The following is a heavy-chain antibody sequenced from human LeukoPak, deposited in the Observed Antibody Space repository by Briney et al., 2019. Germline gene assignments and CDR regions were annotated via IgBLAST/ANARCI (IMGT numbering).Heavy chain of an antibody. Sequence: GESLKISCKGSGYSFTSYWIGWVRQMPGKGLEWMGIIYPGDSDTRYSPSFQGQVTISADKSISTAYLQWSSLKASDTAMYYCARQDYYGSGSYHYFDYWGQGTLVTVSS. CDR3: ARQDYYGSGSYHYFDY. V-gene: IGHV5-51*01. J-gene: IGHJ4*02. CDR2: IYPGDSDT. CDR1: GYSFTSYW. D-gene: IGHD3-10*01.